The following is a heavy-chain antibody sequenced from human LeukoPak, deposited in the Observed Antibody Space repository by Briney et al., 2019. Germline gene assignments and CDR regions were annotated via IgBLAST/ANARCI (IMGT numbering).Heavy chain of an antibody. J-gene: IGHJ4*02. V-gene: IGHV3-48*04. CDR3: ARPNRERGQSPFDF. D-gene: IGHD1-14*01. CDR2: ISTSSSTI. Sequence: PGGSLRLSCAASGFTFSTYSMNWVRQAPGKGLQWVSYISTSSSTIYYADSVKGRFTISRDNAKNSLYLQMNSLRAEDTAVYYCARPNRERGQSPFDFWGQGTLVTVSS. CDR1: GFTFSTYS.